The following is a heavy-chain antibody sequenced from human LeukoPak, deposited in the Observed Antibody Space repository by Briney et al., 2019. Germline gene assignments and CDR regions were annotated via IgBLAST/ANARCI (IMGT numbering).Heavy chain of an antibody. J-gene: IGHJ4*02. V-gene: IGHV2-5*02. CDR2: IYWDDDK. CDR3: AHSLGLGYCSGGSCGFSLDY. D-gene: IGHD2-15*01. CDR1: GFSLSTSGVG. Sequence: KESGPTLVKPTQTLTLTCTFSGFSLSTSGVGVGWIRQPPGKALEWLALIYWDDDKRYSPSLKSRLTITKDTSKNQVVLTMTNMDPVDTATYYCAHSLGLGYCSGGSCGFSLDYWGQGTLVTVSS.